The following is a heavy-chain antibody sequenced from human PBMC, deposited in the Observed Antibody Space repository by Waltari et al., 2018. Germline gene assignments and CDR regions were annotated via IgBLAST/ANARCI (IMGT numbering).Heavy chain of an antibody. D-gene: IGHD1-26*01. CDR1: GGTFSSYT. V-gene: IGHV1-69*02. CDR3: ASGSGGSYYYFDY. J-gene: IGHJ4*02. CDR2: IIPNLGIA. Sequence: QVQLVQSGAEVKKPGSSVKVSCKASGGTFSSYTISWVRQAPGQGLEWMGRIIPNLGIANYAQKFQGRVTITADKSTSTAYMELSSLRSEDTAVYYCASGSGGSYYYFDYWGQGTLVTVSS.